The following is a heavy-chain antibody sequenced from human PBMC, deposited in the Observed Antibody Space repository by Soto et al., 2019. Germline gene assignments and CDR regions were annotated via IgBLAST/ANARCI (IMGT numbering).Heavy chain of an antibody. J-gene: IGHJ4*02. D-gene: IGHD2-15*01. CDR2: TYYRSQWLN. V-gene: IGHV6-1*01. CDR3: ARGDGYGHGGSVPFDY. Sequence: SQTLSLTCAISGDGVSSNSAAWNWIRQSPSRGLEWLGRTYYRSQWLNDYADSVKSRITIKPDTSKNQFSLELDSVTPEDTAVYYCARGDGYGHGGSVPFDYWGLGTLVTVSS. CDR1: GDGVSSNSAA.